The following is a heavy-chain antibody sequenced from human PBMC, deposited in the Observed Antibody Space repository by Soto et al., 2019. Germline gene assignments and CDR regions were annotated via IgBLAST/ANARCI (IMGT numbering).Heavy chain of an antibody. D-gene: IGHD6-13*01. CDR1: GGTFSSYA. V-gene: IGHV1-69*13. J-gene: IGHJ6*02. CDR3: AIAAAGTPYYYYGMDV. CDR2: IIPIFGTA. Sequence: SVKVSCKASGGTFSSYAISWVRQAPGQGLEWMGGIIPIFGTANYAQKFQSRVTITADESTSTAYMELSSPRSEDTAVYYCAIAAAGTPYYYYGMDVWGQGTTVTVSS.